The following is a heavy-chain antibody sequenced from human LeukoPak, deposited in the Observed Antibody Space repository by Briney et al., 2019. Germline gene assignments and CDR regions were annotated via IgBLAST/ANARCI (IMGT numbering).Heavy chain of an antibody. V-gene: IGHV3-30*02. Sequence: GGSLRLSCAASGFTFSSYGMHWVRQAPGKGLEWVAVIWYDGSNKYYADSVKGRFTISRDNSKNTLYLQMNSPRAEDTAVYYCATLSDAIAAAGTRNYWGQGTLVTVSS. CDR3: ATLSDAIAAAGTRNY. CDR2: IWYDGSNK. J-gene: IGHJ4*02. CDR1: GFTFSSYG. D-gene: IGHD6-13*01.